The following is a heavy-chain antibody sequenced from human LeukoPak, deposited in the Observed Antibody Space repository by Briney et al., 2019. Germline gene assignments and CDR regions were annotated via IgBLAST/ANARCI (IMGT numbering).Heavy chain of an antibody. Sequence: GGSLRLSCAASGLTFSSHWMHWVRQAPGKGLVWVSRITNDGSSTTYADSVKGRFTISRDNAKNMLYLQVNSLRAEDTAVYYCARDKQILGPHFDYWGQGTLVTVSS. CDR3: ARDKQILGPHFDY. J-gene: IGHJ4*02. CDR1: GLTFSSHW. V-gene: IGHV3-74*01. D-gene: IGHD1/OR15-1a*01. CDR2: ITNDGSST.